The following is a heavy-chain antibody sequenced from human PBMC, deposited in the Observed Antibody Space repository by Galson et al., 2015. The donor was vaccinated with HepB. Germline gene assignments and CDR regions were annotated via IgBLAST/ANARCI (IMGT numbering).Heavy chain of an antibody. V-gene: IGHV3-48*02. D-gene: IGHD5-12*01. CDR1: GFTFSNYN. J-gene: IGHJ6*02. CDR3: ARDSDVAYAMDV. CDR2: ISARSRAI. Sequence: SLRLSCAASGFTFSNYNMDWVRQAPGKGLEWVSYISARSRAIYCADSVKGRFTITRDNAKNSLFLEINSLRDEDTAVYYCARDSDVAYAMDVWGQGTTVTVSS.